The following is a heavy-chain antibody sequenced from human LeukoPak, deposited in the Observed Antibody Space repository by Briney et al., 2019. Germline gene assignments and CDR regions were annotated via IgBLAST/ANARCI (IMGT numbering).Heavy chain of an antibody. J-gene: IGHJ6*03. V-gene: IGHV4-61*02. Sequence: SETLSLTCTVSGGSISSGSYYRSWIRQPAGKGLEWIGRIYTSGSTNYNPSLKSRVTISVDTSKNQFSLKLSSVTAADTAVYYCARVHRGYSYSHRLEHCYYYYMDVWGKGTTVTVSS. CDR1: GGSISSGSYY. D-gene: IGHD5-18*01. CDR2: IYTSGST. CDR3: ARVHRGYSYSHRLEHCYYYYMDV.